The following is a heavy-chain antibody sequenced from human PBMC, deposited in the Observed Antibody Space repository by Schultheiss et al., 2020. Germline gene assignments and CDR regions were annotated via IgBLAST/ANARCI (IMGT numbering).Heavy chain of an antibody. CDR1: GGSISSGSYY. V-gene: IGHV4-39*07. CDR2: IYYSGST. D-gene: IGHD3-3*01. J-gene: IGHJ6*03. Sequence: SQTLSLTCTVFGGSISSGSYYWGWIRQPPGKGLEWIGSIYYSGSTYYNPSLKSRVTISVDTSKNQFSLKLSSVTAADTAVYYCARSPKLEWLLSTSNYYMDVWGKGTTVTVSS. CDR3: ARSPKLEWLLSTSNYYMDV.